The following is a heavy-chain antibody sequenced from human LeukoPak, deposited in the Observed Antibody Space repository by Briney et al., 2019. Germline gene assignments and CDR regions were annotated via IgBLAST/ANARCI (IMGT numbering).Heavy chain of an antibody. D-gene: IGHD2-2*01. CDR2: IYTSGST. Sequence: ETLSLTCTVSGGSISSYYWSWIRQPAGKGLEWIGRIYTSGSTNYNPSLKSRVTMSVDTSKNQFSLKLSSVTAADTAVYYCARDRGIVVVPAAYNYYYYGMDVWGQGTTVTVSS. J-gene: IGHJ6*02. V-gene: IGHV4-4*07. CDR3: ARDRGIVVVPAAYNYYYYGMDV. CDR1: GGSISSYY.